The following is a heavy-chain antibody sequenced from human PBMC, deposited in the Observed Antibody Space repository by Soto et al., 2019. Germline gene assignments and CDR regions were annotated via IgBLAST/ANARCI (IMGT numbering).Heavy chain of an antibody. CDR1: GFTFSSYA. Sequence: GGSLRLSCAASGFTFSSYAMSWVRQAPGKGLEWVSAISGSGGSTYYADSVKGRFTISRDNSKNTLYLQMNSLRAEDTAVYYCAKTGLGAIFESYFDYWGQGTLVTVSS. V-gene: IGHV3-23*01. CDR3: AKTGLGAIFESYFDY. J-gene: IGHJ4*02. D-gene: IGHD3-3*01. CDR2: ISGSGGST.